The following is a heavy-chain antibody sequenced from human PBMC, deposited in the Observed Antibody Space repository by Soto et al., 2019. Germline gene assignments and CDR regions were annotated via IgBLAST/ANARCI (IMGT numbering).Heavy chain of an antibody. CDR2: ISSTTNYI. Sequence: EVQLVESGGGLVKPGGSLRLSCAASGFTFTRYSMNWVRQAPGKGLEWVSSISSTTNYIYYGDSMKGRFTISRDNAKNSLYLEMNGLRAEDTAVYYCARESEDLTSSFDYWGQGTLVTVSS. CDR1: GFTFTRYS. CDR3: ARESEDLTSSFDY. V-gene: IGHV3-21*06. J-gene: IGHJ4*02.